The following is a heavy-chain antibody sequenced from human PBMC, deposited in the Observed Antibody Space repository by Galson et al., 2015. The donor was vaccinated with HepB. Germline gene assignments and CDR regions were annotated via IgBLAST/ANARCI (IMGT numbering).Heavy chain of an antibody. J-gene: IGHJ4*02. D-gene: IGHD3-10*01. V-gene: IGHV3-48*04. CDR2: ISGTSNTI. CDR1: GLTFSSYS. Sequence: SLRLSCAASGLTFSSYSMNWVRQAPGKGLEWVSYISGTSNTIYYADSVKGRFTISRDNAKNSLYLQMNSLRAEDTAVYYCARKYGSGSYPNWGQGTLVTVSS. CDR3: ARKYGSGSYPN.